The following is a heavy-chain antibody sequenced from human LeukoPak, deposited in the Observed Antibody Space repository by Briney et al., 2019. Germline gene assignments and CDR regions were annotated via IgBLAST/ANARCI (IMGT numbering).Heavy chain of an antibody. CDR1: GGSFSGYY. Sequence: PSETLSLTCAVYGGSFSGYYGSWIRQPPGKGLEWIGEINHSGSTNYNPSLKSRVTISVDTSKNQFSLKLSSVTAADTAVYYCARDEVVAATLDYWGQGTLVTVSS. CDR3: ARDEVVAATLDY. CDR2: INHSGST. D-gene: IGHD2-15*01. V-gene: IGHV4-34*01. J-gene: IGHJ4*02.